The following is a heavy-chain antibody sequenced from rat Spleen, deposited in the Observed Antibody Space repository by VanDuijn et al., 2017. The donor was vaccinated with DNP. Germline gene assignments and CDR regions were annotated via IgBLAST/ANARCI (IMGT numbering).Heavy chain of an antibody. J-gene: IGHJ4*01. CDR3: TRAPYGSWALDA. D-gene: IGHD1-3*01. CDR2: IRSGGST. CDR1: GFSLTTYS. Sequence: QVQLKESGPDLVQPSQTLSLTCTVSGFSLTTYSVSWVRQPPGKGLEWMGRIRSGGSTDYNSPLKSRLSISRDTSKSQVFLQMNSLQTEETAIYFCTRAPYGSWALDAWGQGTSVTVSS. V-gene: IGHV2-1*01.